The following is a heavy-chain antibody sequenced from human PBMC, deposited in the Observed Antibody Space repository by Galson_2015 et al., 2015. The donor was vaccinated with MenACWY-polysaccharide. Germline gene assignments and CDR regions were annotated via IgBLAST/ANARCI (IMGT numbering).Heavy chain of an antibody. CDR2: MSPTSGNT. V-gene: IGHV1-8*01. CDR3: ARGSRRGVWYEGDY. J-gene: IGHJ4*02. CDR1: GYTFTTIA. D-gene: IGHD6-19*01. Sequence: SVKVSCKGSGYTFTTIAINWVRQAPGQGLEWMAWMSPTSGNTGSAQKFQGRVTMTWNTSISTAYMEMSSLRSEDTAVYYCARGSRRGVWYEGDYWGQGTLVTVSS.